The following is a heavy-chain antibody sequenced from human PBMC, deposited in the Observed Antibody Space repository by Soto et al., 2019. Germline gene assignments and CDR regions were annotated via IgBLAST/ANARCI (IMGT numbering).Heavy chain of an antibody. Sequence: GGSLRLSCAACGLSVRGYARTWGRQAPGKRLESVSALTPGRETTYHIDPVNSRFTISRDNAKNTLYLQMNSLTDADTAVYYSAKDSPVSGNYQDLDYWGQGTLVTVSS. D-gene: IGHD1-26*01. CDR1: GLSVRGYA. CDR2: LTPGRETT. V-gene: IGHV3-23*01. CDR3: AKDSPVSGNYQDLDY. J-gene: IGHJ4*02.